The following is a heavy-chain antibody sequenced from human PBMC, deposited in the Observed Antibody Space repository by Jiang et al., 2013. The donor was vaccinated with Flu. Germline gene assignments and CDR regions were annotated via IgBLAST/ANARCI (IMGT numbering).Heavy chain of an antibody. Sequence: HWVRQXPGKGLEWVAVISYGGSNKYYADSVKGRFTISRDNSKNTLYLQMNSLRAEDTAVYYCAKDAGSWDDGMDVWGQGTTVTVSS. J-gene: IGHJ6*02. CDR2: ISYGGSNK. D-gene: IGHD1-14*01. V-gene: IGHV3-30*18. CDR3: AKDAGSWDDGMDV.